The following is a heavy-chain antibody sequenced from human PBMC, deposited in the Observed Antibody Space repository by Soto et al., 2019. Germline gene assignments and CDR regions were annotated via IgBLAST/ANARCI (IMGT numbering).Heavy chain of an antibody. CDR1: GYSFTNYD. J-gene: IGHJ4*02. CDR3: ARYCSSTSCDHHFDY. Sequence: GASVKVSGKASGYSFTNYDISWVRQAPGQGLEWMGWISPYNGDTNYAQKLQGRVTMTTGTSTSTAYMELRSLRSDDTAVYYCARYCSSTSCDHHFDYWVQGTLVTVSS. V-gene: IGHV1-18*01. CDR2: ISPYNGDT. D-gene: IGHD2-2*01.